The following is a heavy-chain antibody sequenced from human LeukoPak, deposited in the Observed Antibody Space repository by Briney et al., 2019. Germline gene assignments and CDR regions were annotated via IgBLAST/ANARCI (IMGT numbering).Heavy chain of an antibody. V-gene: IGHV3-49*03. CDR2: IRSKAYGGTT. CDR3: SRRFSSSWYSSHFDY. J-gene: IGHJ4*02. CDR1: GFTFGDYA. D-gene: IGHD6-13*01. Sequence: GGSLRLSCTASGFTFGDYAMSWFRQAPGKGLEWVGFIRSKAYGGTTEYAASVKGRFTISRDDSKSIAYLQMNSLKTEDTAVYYCSRRFSSSWYSSHFDYWGQGTLVTVSS.